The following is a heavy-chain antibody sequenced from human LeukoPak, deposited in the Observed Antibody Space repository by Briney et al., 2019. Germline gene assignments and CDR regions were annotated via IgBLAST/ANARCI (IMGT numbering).Heavy chain of an antibody. Sequence: GGSLKLSCAASGFTFSGSAIHWVRQSSGKGLEWVGQIDKKDKGYATATAYAASVKGRFTISRDDSKNTLYLQMNSLKTEDTAVYYCTTEYYYGSGSYCRYWGQGTLVTVSS. CDR1: GFTFSGSA. CDR2: IDKKDKGYATAT. J-gene: IGHJ4*02. CDR3: TTEYYYGSGSYCRY. D-gene: IGHD3-10*01. V-gene: IGHV3-73*01.